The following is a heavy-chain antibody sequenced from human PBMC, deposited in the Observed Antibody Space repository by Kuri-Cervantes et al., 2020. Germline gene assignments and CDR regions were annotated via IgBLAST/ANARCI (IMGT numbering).Heavy chain of an antibody. CDR3: ARLGMAGYFDY. D-gene: IGHD6-19*01. J-gene: IGHJ4*02. Sequence: GSLRLSCTVSGASISSGFYYWGWIRQPPGKGLEWIGSIYYSGSTYYNPSLKSRVTISVDTSKNQFSLKLSSVTAADTAVYYCARLGMAGYFDYWDQGTLVTVSS. CDR1: GASISSGFYY. CDR2: IYYSGST. V-gene: IGHV4-39*01.